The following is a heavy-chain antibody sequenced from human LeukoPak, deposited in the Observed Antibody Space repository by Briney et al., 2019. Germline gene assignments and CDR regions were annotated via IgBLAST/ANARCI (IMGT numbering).Heavy chain of an antibody. CDR1: GFPLSSYW. J-gene: IGHJ4*02. CDR2: ITSDESST. D-gene: IGHD3-16*02. V-gene: IGHV3-74*01. CDR3: ARVAGYDYVWGSYRRRDEFDY. Sequence: GGSLTLSCGASGFPLSSYWMQWVRQAPGRGLVWVSRITSDESSTSHAHSEKGRFTISRDNANNTLYLQMNSLRAEDTAVYYCARVAGYDYVWGSYRRRDEFDYWGQGTLVTVSS.